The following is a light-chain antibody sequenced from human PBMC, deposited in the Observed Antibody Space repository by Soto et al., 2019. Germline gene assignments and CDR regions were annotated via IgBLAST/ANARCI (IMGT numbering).Light chain of an antibody. CDR2: EGS. CDR1: ISDVGSSGP. Sequence: QSVLAQPASVSGSPGQSITISCSGSISDVGSSGPVSWYQHHPGQVPKLIIYEGSRRPSGVSSRFSGSKTGNTASLTITGLQAEEEANPYRCSYAGARTYVFGTGTKVTV. V-gene: IGLV2-23*01. CDR3: CSYAGARTYV. J-gene: IGLJ1*01.